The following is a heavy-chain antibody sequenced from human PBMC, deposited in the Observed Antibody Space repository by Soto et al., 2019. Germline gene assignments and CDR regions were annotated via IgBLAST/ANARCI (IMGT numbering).Heavy chain of an antibody. D-gene: IGHD3-22*01. CDR3: ALRSMAVVPEY. Sequence: QVQLQESGPGLVKPSETLSLTCAVSGDSISSYYCMWIRQPPGKGLESIGYLYYGRSANYNPSLISRVTLSADTSTNQCSLTLSSMTAADTAVYYCALRSMAVVPEYWGQGTLVTVSS. CDR2: LYYGRSA. CDR1: GDSISSYY. V-gene: IGHV4-59*01. J-gene: IGHJ4*02.